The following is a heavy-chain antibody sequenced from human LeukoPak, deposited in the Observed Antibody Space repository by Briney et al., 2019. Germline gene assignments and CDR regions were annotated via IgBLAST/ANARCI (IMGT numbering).Heavy chain of an antibody. V-gene: IGHV3-23*01. CDR2: ISGSGSST. Sequence: GGSLRLSCAASGFTFSRYLMHWVRQAPGKGLEWVSAISGSGSSTYYADSVKGRFTVSRDNSKNTLYLQMNSLRAEDTAVYYCAKDGGAYYYGSGSYSAGFDYWGQGTLSPSPQ. CDR3: AKDGGAYYYGSGSYSAGFDY. D-gene: IGHD3-10*01. J-gene: IGHJ4*02. CDR1: GFTFSRYL.